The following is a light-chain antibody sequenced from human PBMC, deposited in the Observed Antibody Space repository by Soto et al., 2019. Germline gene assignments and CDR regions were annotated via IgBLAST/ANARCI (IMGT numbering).Light chain of an antibody. CDR3: QQYNSWWT. V-gene: IGKV1-5*03. Sequence: DIQMTQSPSTLSASVGDRVTITCRASQSIDSWLAWYQQKPGKAPKLLMYKASSLESGVPSRFSGSGSGTEFTLTISSLQPDDFATYYCQQYNSWWTFGQGTKGDI. CDR1: QSIDSW. J-gene: IGKJ1*01. CDR2: KAS.